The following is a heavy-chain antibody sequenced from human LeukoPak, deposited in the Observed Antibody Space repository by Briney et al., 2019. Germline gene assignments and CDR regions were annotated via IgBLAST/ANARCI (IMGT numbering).Heavy chain of an antibody. J-gene: IGHJ4*02. CDR1: GFTFDSFG. CDR3: AKDHADIVVLPGAHIDY. CDR2: ILYDGGYT. D-gene: IGHD2-2*01. V-gene: IGHV3-30*18. Sequence: GGSLRLSCAASGFTFDSFGMHWVRQAPGKGLEWLAVILYDGGYTYYADSVKGRVTISRDNSKNTVYLQLNSLRADDTAVYFCAKDHADIVVLPGAHIDYWGQGTLVTVSS.